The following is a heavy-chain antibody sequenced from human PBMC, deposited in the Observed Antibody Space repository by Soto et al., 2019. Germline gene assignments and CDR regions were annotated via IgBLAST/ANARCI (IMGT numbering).Heavy chain of an antibody. V-gene: IGHV3-73*01. CDR3: TRYSSSSKWYFDV. J-gene: IGHJ2*01. CDR1: GFTFSDSA. Sequence: GGSLRLSCAASGFTFSDSAMHWVRQASGKGLEWVGRIRSKFNNYVTEYAASMKGRFTISRDDSKNTAYLQMNSLKTEDTAVYYCTRYSSSSKWYFDVWGRGTLVTV. CDR2: IRSKFNNYVT. D-gene: IGHD6-6*01.